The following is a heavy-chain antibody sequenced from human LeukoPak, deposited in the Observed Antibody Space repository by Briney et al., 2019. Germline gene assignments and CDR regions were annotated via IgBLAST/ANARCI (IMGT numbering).Heavy chain of an antibody. CDR3: ARRMYDSSGYYYEPAHYGMDV. CDR2: IYYSGST. Sequence: PSETLSLTCSISGVSGDSIRNYYWSWIRQPPGEGLEWIGYIYYSGSTNYNPSLKSRVTISVDTSKNQFSLKLSSVTAADTAVYYCARRMYDSSGYYYEPAHYGMDVWGQGTTVTVSS. V-gene: IGHV4-59*08. CDR1: GDSIRNYY. D-gene: IGHD3-22*01. J-gene: IGHJ6*02.